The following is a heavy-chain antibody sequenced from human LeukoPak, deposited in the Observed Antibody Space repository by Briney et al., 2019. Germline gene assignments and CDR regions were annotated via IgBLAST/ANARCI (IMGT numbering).Heavy chain of an antibody. Sequence: GKSLRLSCAASGFTFSSIAMHWVRQAPGKGLEWVAVISYDGSTTYYADSVKGRFTISRDNSKNTLYLQMNSLRADDTALYHCAGDRYKTSPDYWGQGTLVTVSS. CDR1: GFTFSSIA. CDR3: AGDRYKTSPDY. CDR2: ISYDGSTT. J-gene: IGHJ4*02. V-gene: IGHV3-30-3*01. D-gene: IGHD1-14*01.